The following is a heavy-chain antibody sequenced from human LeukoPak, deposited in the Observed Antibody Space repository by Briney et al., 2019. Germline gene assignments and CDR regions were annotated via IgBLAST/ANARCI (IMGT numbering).Heavy chain of an antibody. CDR2: IYYSGST. CDR1: GGSFSGYY. CDR3: ARLWGDYRFFYYFDY. D-gene: IGHD4-17*01. Sequence: SETLSLTCAVYGGSFSGYYWSWIRQPPGKGLEWIGYIYYSGSTNYNPSLKSRVTISVDTSKNQFSLKLSSVTAADTAVYYCARLWGDYRFFYYFDYWGQGTLVTVSS. V-gene: IGHV4-59*08. J-gene: IGHJ4*02.